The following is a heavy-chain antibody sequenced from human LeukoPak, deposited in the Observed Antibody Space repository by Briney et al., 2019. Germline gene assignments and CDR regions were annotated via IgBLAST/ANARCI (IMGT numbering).Heavy chain of an antibody. CDR1: RFIFSNYW. Sequence: GGSLRLSCAASRFIFSNYWMSWVRQAPGKGLEWVANIKQDGSDKYYVDSVKGRFTISRDNAKNSLYLQMNSLRAEDTAMYYCARGRYSGTTYYFDYWGQGTLVTVSS. V-gene: IGHV3-7*03. D-gene: IGHD5-12*01. CDR2: IKQDGSDK. CDR3: ARGRYSGTTYYFDY. J-gene: IGHJ4*02.